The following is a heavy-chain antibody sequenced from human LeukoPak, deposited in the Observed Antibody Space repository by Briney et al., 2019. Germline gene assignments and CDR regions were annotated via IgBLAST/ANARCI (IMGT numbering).Heavy chain of an antibody. J-gene: IGHJ6*02. Sequence: GASVKVSCKASGYTVTIFYMHWVRQAPGKGLEWMGGFDPEDGETIYAQKFQGRVTMTEDTSTDTAYMELSSLRSEDTAVYYCATDPGQWGMEVWGQGTTVTVSS. CDR2: FDPEDGET. V-gene: IGHV1-24*01. CDR1: GYTVTIFY. CDR3: ATDPGQWGMEV. D-gene: IGHD2-8*01.